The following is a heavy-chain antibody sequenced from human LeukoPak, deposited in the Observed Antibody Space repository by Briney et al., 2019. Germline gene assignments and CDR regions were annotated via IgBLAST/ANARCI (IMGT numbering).Heavy chain of an antibody. D-gene: IGHD3-22*01. V-gene: IGHV4-59*12. Sequence: SETLSLTCTVSGGSISSYYWSWIRQPPGKGLEWIGYIHYSGSTTYNPSLKSRVTMSVDTSKNQFSLKLSSVTAADTAVYYCARDRYYYDSSARYFDYWGQGTLVTVSS. CDR1: GGSISSYY. CDR3: ARDRYYYDSSARYFDY. CDR2: IHYSGST. J-gene: IGHJ4*02.